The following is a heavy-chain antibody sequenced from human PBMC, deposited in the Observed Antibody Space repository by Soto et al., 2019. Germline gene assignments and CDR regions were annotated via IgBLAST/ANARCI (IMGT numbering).Heavy chain of an antibody. CDR3: ARDLDGGDYFDY. J-gene: IGHJ4*02. CDR1: GYTFTGYY. D-gene: IGHD2-21*01. V-gene: IGHV1-2*02. Sequence: ASVKVSCKASGYTFTGYYMHWVRQAPGQGLEWMGWMSPKSGGTSIAQKFQGRVTMTRDTSISTAYMEVSRLRSDDTAVYYCARDLDGGDYFDYWGQGTLVTVSS. CDR2: MSPKSGGT.